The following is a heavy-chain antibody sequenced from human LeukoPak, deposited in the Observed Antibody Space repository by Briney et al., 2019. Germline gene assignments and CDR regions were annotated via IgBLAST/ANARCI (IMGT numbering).Heavy chain of an antibody. CDR3: ARGPNWFDP. Sequence: SETLSLTCAVYGGSFSGYYWSWVRQPPGKGLEWIGEIYHSGSTNYNPSLKSRVTISVDKSKNQFSLKLSSVTAADTAVYYCARGPNWFDPWGQGTLVTVSS. CDR2: IYHSGST. V-gene: IGHV4-34*01. J-gene: IGHJ5*02. CDR1: GGSFSGYY.